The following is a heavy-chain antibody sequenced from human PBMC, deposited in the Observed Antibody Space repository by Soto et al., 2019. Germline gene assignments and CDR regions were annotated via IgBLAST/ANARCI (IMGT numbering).Heavy chain of an antibody. V-gene: IGHV3-30-3*01. CDR3: ARENALYYYSGMDG. D-gene: IGHD2-2*01. CDR1: GFTFSSYA. CDR2: ISYDGSNK. J-gene: IGHJ6*02. Sequence: SLRLSCAASGFTFSSYAMHWVRQAPGKGLEWVAVISYDGSNKYYADSVKGRFTISRDNSKNTLYLQMNSLRAEDTAVYYCARENALYYYSGMDGWGQGTKVTVSS.